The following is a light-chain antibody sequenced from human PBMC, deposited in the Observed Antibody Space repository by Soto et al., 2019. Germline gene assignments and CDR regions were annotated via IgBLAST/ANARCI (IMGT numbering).Light chain of an antibody. CDR3: QQYSGYSLFT. CDR1: QSISGW. CDR2: DAS. V-gene: IGKV1-5*01. J-gene: IGKJ3*01. Sequence: DIQMTQSPSTLSASVGDRVTITCRASQSISGWLAWYQQRPGKAPKLLIYDASSLESGVPSRFSGSGFGTEFTLTIGGLQPDDFATYYCQQYSGYSLFTFGPGTIVDIK.